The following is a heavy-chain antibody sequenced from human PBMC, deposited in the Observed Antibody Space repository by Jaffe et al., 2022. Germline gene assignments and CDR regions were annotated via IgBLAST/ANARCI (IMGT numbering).Heavy chain of an antibody. CDR3: AKRKAGIGWYFFDS. J-gene: IGHJ4*02. D-gene: IGHD6-19*01. V-gene: IGHV5-51*03. CDR1: GYSFANSW. CDR2: IYPADSDT. Sequence: EVRLVQSGAEMKKPGESLKISCKGSGYSFANSWIGWVRQVPGKGLEWMGVIYPADSDTRYSPSFQGQVTISADKSISTAYLQCNSLQASDTATYYCAKRKAGIGWYFFDSWGQGTLVTVSS.